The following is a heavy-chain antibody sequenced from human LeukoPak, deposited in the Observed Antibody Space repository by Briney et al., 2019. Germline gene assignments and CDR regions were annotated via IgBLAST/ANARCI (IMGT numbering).Heavy chain of an antibody. CDR1: GYTFTSYY. V-gene: IGHV1-46*01. CDR2: INPSGGST. Sequence: GASVKVSCKASGYTFTSYYMHWVRQAPGQGLEWMGIINPSGGSTTYAQKFQGRVTMTGDTSTSTAHMELRSLRSDDTAVYYCAREPSPMVRGYSPAYWGQGTLVTVSS. CDR3: AREPSPMVRGYSPAY. J-gene: IGHJ4*02. D-gene: IGHD3-10*01.